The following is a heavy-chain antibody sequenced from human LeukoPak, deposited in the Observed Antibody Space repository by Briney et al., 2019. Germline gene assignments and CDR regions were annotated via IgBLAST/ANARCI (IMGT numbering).Heavy chain of an antibody. V-gene: IGHV3-23*01. J-gene: IGHJ4*02. CDR1: GFTFSSFA. D-gene: IGHD4-23*01. CDR3: AKDRWAYYFDY. CDR2: ISSNGGNT. Sequence: GGSLRLSCAASGFTFSSFAMSWVRQAPGKGLEWASDISSNGGNTYYADSVKGRFTISRDNSKNTLYLQMNSLRAEDTAVYYCAKDRWAYYFDYWGQGTLVTVSS.